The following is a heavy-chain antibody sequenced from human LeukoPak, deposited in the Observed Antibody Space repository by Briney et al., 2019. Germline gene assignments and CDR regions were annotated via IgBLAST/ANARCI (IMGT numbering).Heavy chain of an antibody. CDR1: GGSISSYY. Sequence: PSETLSLTCTVSGGSISSYYWSWIRQPPGKGLEWIGYIYYSGSTNYNPSLKSRVTISVDTSKNQFSLKLSSVTAADTAVYYCARKRNRGTFDYWGQGTLVTVSS. CDR2: IYYSGST. D-gene: IGHD1-14*01. CDR3: ARKRNRGTFDY. J-gene: IGHJ4*02. V-gene: IGHV4-59*01.